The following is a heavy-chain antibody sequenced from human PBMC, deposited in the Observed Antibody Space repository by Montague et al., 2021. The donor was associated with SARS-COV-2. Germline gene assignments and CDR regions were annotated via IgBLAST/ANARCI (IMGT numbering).Heavy chain of an antibody. CDR1: GFTVSSKY. D-gene: IGHD4-17*01. J-gene: IGHJ6*02. CDR2: IYSGGST. CDR3: ATAVYPTVTTRGDV. V-gene: IGHV3-53*04. Sequence: SLRLSCAASGFTVSSKYTSWVRQAPGKGLEWVSVIYSGGSTCYADSVKGRFTISRHNSKNTLYLQMNSLRAEDTAVYYCATAVYPTVTTRGDVWGQGTTVTVSS.